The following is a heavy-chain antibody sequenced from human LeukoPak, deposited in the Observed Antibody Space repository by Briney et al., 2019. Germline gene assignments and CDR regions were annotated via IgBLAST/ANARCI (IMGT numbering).Heavy chain of an antibody. V-gene: IGHV5-51*01. CDR2: IYPGDSDT. Sequence: GESLKISCKGSGSRFTSYWIGWVRQLPGKGLEWMGIIYPGDSDTRYSPSFQGQVTISADKSISTAYLQWSSLKASDTAMYYCARHWSSGWNYYYYYMDVWGKGTTVTVSS. D-gene: IGHD6-19*01. CDR1: GSRFTSYW. CDR3: ARHWSSGWNYYYYYMDV. J-gene: IGHJ6*03.